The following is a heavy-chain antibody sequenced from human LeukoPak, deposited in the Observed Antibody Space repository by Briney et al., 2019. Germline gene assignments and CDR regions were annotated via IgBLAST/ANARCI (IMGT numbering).Heavy chain of an antibody. Sequence: ASVKVSCKASGYTFISYGISWVRQAPGQGLEWMGWISAYNGNTNYAQKLQGRVTMTTDTSTSTAYMELRSLRSDDTAVYYCARDSPIYDFWSALPADYYGMDVWGQGTTVTVSS. CDR3: ARDSPIYDFWSALPADYYGMDV. D-gene: IGHD3-3*01. CDR1: GYTFISYG. V-gene: IGHV1-18*01. CDR2: ISAYNGNT. J-gene: IGHJ6*02.